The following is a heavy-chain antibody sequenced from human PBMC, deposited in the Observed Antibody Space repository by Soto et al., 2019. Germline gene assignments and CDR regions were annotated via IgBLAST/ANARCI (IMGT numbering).Heavy chain of an antibody. D-gene: IGHD3-16*01. CDR3: AREFWGLSHFDY. CDR2: ISVPGGST. CDR1: GNILDTYA. J-gene: IGHJ4*02. Sequence: EVHLLESGGGLVQPGGSLRLSCVVSGNILDTYAMNWVRRAPGQGLEWVSGISVPGGSTYYAASVKGRFTISRDSSKNTTYLQMNSLRTEDTAVYYCAREFWGLSHFDYWGQGTPVTVSS. V-gene: IGHV3-23*01.